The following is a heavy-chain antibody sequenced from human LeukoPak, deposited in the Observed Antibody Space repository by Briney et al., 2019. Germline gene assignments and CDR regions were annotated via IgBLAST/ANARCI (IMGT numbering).Heavy chain of an antibody. Sequence: GGSLRLSCVASGFAFSSYWMTWVRQAPGKGLEWVANIKQDGGEEYYVDSVKGRFTISRDNSKNTLYLQMNSLRADDTALYYCARGGSAWFPDDYWGQGTLVTVS. J-gene: IGHJ4*02. CDR3: ARGGSAWFPDDY. D-gene: IGHD6-19*01. CDR1: GFAFSSYW. V-gene: IGHV3-7*01. CDR2: IKQDGGEE.